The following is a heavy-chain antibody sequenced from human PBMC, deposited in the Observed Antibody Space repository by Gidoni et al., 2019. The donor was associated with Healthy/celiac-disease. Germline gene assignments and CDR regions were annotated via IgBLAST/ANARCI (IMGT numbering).Heavy chain of an antibody. CDR2: IHSSGST. Sequence: QVQLHASGPGLVTPSQTLSLTCTVSGGSISSGSYYWSWIRQPAGKGLEWIGGIHSSGSTNYNPSLKSRVTISVDTSKNQFSLKLSAVTAADTAVYYCAREESGYSSGPFDPWGQGTLVTVSS. V-gene: IGHV4-61*02. D-gene: IGHD6-19*01. CDR3: AREESGYSSGPFDP. J-gene: IGHJ5*02. CDR1: GGSISSGSYY.